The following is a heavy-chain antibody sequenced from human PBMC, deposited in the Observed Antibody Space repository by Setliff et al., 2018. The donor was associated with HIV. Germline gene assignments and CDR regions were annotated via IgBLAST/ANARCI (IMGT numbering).Heavy chain of an antibody. CDR1: GGSISSYY. V-gene: IGHV4-4*07. Sequence: PSETLSLTCTVSGGSISSYYWSWIRQPAGNGLEWIGRIYTSGSTNYNPSLKSRVTVSLDTSKNQLSLKLNSVTAADTAVYYCAKTIGRYFDIVDNWGQGTLVTVSS. CDR2: IYTSGST. D-gene: IGHD3-9*01. J-gene: IGHJ4*02. CDR3: AKTIGRYFDIVDN.